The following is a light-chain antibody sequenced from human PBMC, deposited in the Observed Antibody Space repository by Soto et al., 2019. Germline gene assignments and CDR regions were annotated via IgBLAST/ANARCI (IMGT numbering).Light chain of an antibody. Sequence: EIVLTQSPATLSLAPGERATLSCRASQSISNYLAWYQHKPGQAPRLLIYDASSRATGIPARFGGSGSGTDFTLNISSLEPEDFAVYFCQLRSNWPPTWTFGQGTKVEVK. CDR3: QLRSNWPPTWT. CDR2: DAS. CDR1: QSISNY. J-gene: IGKJ1*01. V-gene: IGKV3-11*01.